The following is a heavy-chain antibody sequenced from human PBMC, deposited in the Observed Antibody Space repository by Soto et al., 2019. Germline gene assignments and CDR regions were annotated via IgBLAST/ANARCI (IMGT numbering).Heavy chain of an antibody. Sequence: SETLSLTCNVSGGSISKFYWAWIRKTAGNGLEWMGRVYATGTTDYNPSLRSRVAMSVDISKKTFSLRLRSVTGADSGVYYCVRDGSKSLRDWFDPWGQGILVTISS. CDR3: VRDGSKSLRDWFDP. J-gene: IGHJ5*02. CDR2: VYATGTT. V-gene: IGHV4-4*07. CDR1: GGSISKFY.